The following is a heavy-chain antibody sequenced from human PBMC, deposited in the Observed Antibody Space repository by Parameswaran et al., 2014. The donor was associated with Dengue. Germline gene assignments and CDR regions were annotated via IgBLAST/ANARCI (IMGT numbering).Heavy chain of an antibody. V-gene: IGHV4-34*01. CDR2: INHSGST. D-gene: IGHD4-17*01. Sequence: PGKGLEWIGEINHSGSTNYNPSLKSRVTISVDTSKNQFSLKLSSVTAADTAVYYCARKFGRYGDFSYWGQGTLVTVSS. J-gene: IGHJ4*02. CDR3: ARKFGRYGDFSY.